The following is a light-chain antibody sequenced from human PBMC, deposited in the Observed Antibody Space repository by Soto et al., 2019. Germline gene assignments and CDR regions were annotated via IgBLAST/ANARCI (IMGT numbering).Light chain of an antibody. CDR3: QQLNTYPIT. CDR2: AAS. J-gene: IGKJ5*01. V-gene: IGKV1-9*01. Sequence: DIQLTQSPSFLSASVGDRVTITCRASQGISSDLAWYQQKPGKGPNLLIYAASTLQTGVPSRFSGSGSGTEFTLTISSLQPEDFATYYCQQLNTYPITFGQGTRLEIK. CDR1: QGISSD.